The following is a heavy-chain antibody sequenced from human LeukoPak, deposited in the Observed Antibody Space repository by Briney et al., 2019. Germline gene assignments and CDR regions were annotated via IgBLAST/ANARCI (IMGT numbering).Heavy chain of an antibody. CDR3: ARGPEWELLQSAFDI. CDR2: INHSGST. D-gene: IGHD1-26*01. V-gene: IGHV4-34*01. J-gene: IGHJ3*02. CDR1: GGSFSGYY. Sequence: KSSETLSLTCAVYGGSFSGYYWSWIRQPPGKGLEWIGEINHSGSTNYNPSLKSRVTISVDTSKNQFSLKLSSVTAADTAVYYCARGPEWELLQSAFDIWGQGTMDTVSS.